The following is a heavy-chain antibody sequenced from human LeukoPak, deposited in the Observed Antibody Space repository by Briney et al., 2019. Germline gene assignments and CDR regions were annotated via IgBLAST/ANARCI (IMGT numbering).Heavy chain of an antibody. Sequence: GASVKVSCKASGYTFTGYYMHWVRRAPGQGLEWMGWINPNSGGTNYAQKFQGRVTMTRDTSISTAYMELSRLRSDDTAVYYCARDRPYCGGDCYPSNYFDYWGQGTLVTVSS. D-gene: IGHD2-21*02. V-gene: IGHV1-2*02. CDR1: GYTFTGYY. J-gene: IGHJ4*02. CDR3: ARDRPYCGGDCYPSNYFDY. CDR2: INPNSGGT.